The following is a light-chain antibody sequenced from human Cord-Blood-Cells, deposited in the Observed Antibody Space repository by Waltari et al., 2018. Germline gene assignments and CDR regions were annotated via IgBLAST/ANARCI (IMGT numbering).Light chain of an antibody. CDR2: WAS. CDR1: PSVLYSSNNKNY. Sequence: DIVLTQSPYLLAVSLGETATITCKSSPSVLYSSNNKNYLAWYQQKPGQPPKLLIYWASTRESGVPDRFSGSGSGTDFTLTISSLQAEDVAVYYCQQYYSTPFTFGPGTKVDIK. CDR3: QQYYSTPFT. J-gene: IGKJ3*01. V-gene: IGKV4-1*01.